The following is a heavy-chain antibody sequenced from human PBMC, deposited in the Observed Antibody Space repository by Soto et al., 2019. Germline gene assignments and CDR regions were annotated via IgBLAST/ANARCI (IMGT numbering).Heavy chain of an antibody. Sequence: GASLNVSWKTSGYAFTVDYMHWVRQAPGQRREWMGWINANNGDTKYSQKFQDRVTITRDTSISTAYMDLSRLRSDDTAVYYCARVGKIRNLEWVLTNWFDPSGQGTLVTVPS. J-gene: IGHJ5*02. CDR1: GYAFTVDY. V-gene: IGHV1-2*02. CDR3: ARVGKIRNLEWVLTNWFDP. D-gene: IGHD3-9*01. CDR2: INANNGDT.